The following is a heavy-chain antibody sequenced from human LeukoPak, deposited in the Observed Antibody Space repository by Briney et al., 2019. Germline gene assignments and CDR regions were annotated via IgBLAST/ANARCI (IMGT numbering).Heavy chain of an antibody. D-gene: IGHD3-3*01. Sequence: KPSETLSLTCTVSGGSISSYYWSWIRQPPGKGLEWIGYIYYSGSTNYNPSLKSRVTISVDRSKNQFSLKLSSVTAADTAVYYCARVNDFWSGLTDYWGQGTLVTVSS. CDR3: ARVNDFWSGLTDY. CDR2: IYYSGST. CDR1: GGSISSYY. V-gene: IGHV4-59*12. J-gene: IGHJ4*02.